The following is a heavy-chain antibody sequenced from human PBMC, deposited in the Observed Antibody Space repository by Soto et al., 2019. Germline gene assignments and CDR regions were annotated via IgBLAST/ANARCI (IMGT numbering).Heavy chain of an antibody. V-gene: IGHV3-30-3*01. J-gene: IGHJ4*02. CDR3: AREVPMVRGVIIYFDY. CDR1: GFTFSSYA. CDR2: ISYDGSNK. D-gene: IGHD3-10*01. Sequence: PGGSLRLSCAASGFTFSSYAMHWVRQAPGKGLEWVAVISYDGSNKYYADSVKGRFTISRDNSKNTLYLQMNSLRAEDTAVYYCAREVPMVRGVIIYFDYWGQGTLVTVSS.